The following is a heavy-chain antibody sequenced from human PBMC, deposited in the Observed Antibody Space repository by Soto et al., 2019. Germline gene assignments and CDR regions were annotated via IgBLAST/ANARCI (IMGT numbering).Heavy chain of an antibody. CDR2: IYYSGST. CDR1: GGSISSSSYY. J-gene: IGHJ4*02. D-gene: IGHD2-2*01. V-gene: IGHV4-39*01. CDR3: ARQSRGTVVPAANFDY. Sequence: QLQLQESGPGLVKPSETLSLTCTVSGGSISSSSYYWGWIRQPPGKGLEWIGSIYYSGSTYYNPSLKSRVTISVDTSKNQFSLKLSSVTDADTAVYYCARQSRGTVVPAANFDYWGQGTLVTVSS.